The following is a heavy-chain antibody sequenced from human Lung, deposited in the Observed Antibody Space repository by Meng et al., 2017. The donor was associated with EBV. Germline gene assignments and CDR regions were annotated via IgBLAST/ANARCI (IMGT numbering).Heavy chain of an antibody. D-gene: IGHD6-19*01. V-gene: IGHV1-46*04. CDR2: INPSTGTT. CDR3: ARDCLAGYTSGWQFDY. CDR1: GYTFTSYY. Sequence: QVQLVKSGAEVKKPGASVKVSCKASGYTFTSYYIHWVRQAPGQGLEWMGIINPSTGTTTYAQNLQGRVTMTRDTSTSTVYMELSSLRSEDTAVYYCARDCLAGYTSGWQFDYWGQGTLVTVSS. J-gene: IGHJ4*02.